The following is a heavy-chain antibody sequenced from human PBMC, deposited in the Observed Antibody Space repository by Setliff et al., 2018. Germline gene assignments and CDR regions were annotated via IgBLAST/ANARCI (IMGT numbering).Heavy chain of an antibody. V-gene: IGHV3-23*01. CDR3: ARNHHTAGHDY. Sequence: PGGSLRLSCAASGFRFSDYAMHWVRQAPGKGLEWVSAISGSGGSTYYADSVKGRFTVSRDNSKSTLYLQMNSLRVEDTAMYYCARNHHTAGHDYWGQGTLVTVSS. D-gene: IGHD6-13*01. CDR2: ISGSGGST. CDR1: GFRFSDYA. J-gene: IGHJ4*02.